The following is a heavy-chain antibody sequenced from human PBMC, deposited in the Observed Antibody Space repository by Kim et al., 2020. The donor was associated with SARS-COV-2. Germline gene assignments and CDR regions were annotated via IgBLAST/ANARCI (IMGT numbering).Heavy chain of an antibody. CDR3: ARVSYYDSSGYFDY. D-gene: IGHD3-22*01. J-gene: IGHJ4*02. V-gene: IGHV1-69*04. Sequence: AQKFQGRVTITADKSTSTAYMELSSLRSEDTAVYYCARVSYYDSSGYFDYWGQGTLVTVSS.